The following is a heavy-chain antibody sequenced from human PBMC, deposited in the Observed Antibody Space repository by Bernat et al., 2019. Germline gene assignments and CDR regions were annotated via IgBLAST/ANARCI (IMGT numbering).Heavy chain of an antibody. CDR1: GYTFTGYY. V-gene: IGHV1-2*06. D-gene: IGHD3-10*01. J-gene: IGHJ4*02. CDR2: INPNSGGT. CDR3: ARMVQGVIITGFDC. Sequence: QVQLVQSGAEVKKPGASVKVSCKASGYTFTGYYMHWVRQAPGQGLEWMGRINPNSGGTNYAQKFQGRGTMTRDTSISTAYMELSRLRSDDTAVYYCARMVQGVIITGFDCWGQGTLVTVSS.